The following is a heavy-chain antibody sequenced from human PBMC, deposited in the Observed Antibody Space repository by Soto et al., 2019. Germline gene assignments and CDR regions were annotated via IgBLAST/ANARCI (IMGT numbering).Heavy chain of an antibody. CDR2: ISAYNGNT. CDR1: GYTLTELS. V-gene: IGHV1-18*01. J-gene: IGHJ4*02. Sequence: ASVKVSCKVSGYTLTELSMHWVRQAPGKGLEWMGWISAYNGNTNYAQKLQGRVTMTTDTSTSTAYMELRSLRSDDTAVYYCATLAAPSVDYWGQGTLVTVSS. D-gene: IGHD6-13*01. CDR3: ATLAAPSVDY.